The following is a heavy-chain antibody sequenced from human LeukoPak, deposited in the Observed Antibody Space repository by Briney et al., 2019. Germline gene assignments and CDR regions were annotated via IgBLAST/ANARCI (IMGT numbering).Heavy chain of an antibody. D-gene: IGHD5-12*01. J-gene: IGHJ6*02. CDR2: INGDGSST. CDR3: ARDPYSGYDRSLDV. V-gene: IGHV3-74*01. CDR1: GFTFSSYW. Sequence: GGSLRLSCAASGFTFSSYWMHWVRHAPGKGLVWVSRINGDGSSTNYADSVRGRFTISRDNAKNTLYLQMNSLRAEDTAVFYCARDPYSGYDRSLDVWGQGTTVTVSS.